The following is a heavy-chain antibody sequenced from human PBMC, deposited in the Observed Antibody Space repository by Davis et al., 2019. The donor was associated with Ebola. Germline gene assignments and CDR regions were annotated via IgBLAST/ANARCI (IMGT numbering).Heavy chain of an antibody. Sequence: SETLSLTCTVSGGSISSYYWSWIRQPPGKGLEWIGYIYYSGSTYYNPSLKSRVTISVDTSKNQFSLKLSSVTAADTAVYYCARDRDYGSGSQIDYWGQGALVTVSS. CDR3: ARDRDYGSGSQIDY. J-gene: IGHJ4*02. D-gene: IGHD3-10*01. V-gene: IGHV4-59*12. CDR2: IYYSGST. CDR1: GGSISSYY.